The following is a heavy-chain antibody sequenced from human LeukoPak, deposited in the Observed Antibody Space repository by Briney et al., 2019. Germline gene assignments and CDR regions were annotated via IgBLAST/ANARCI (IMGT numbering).Heavy chain of an antibody. CDR1: GFTFSSYA. V-gene: IGHV3-23*01. CDR3: AKDVESGRSADY. Sequence: GGSLRLSCAAPGFTFSSYAMSWVRQAPGKGLEWVSTISGSGGGTYYADSVRGRFTLSRDNSMNTLYLQMNSLRAEDTAVYYCAKDVESGRSADYWGQGTLVTVSS. CDR2: ISGSGGGT. D-gene: IGHD3-10*01. J-gene: IGHJ4*02.